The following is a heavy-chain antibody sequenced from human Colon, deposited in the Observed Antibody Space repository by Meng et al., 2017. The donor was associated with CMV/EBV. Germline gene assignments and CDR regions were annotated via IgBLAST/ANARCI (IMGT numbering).Heavy chain of an antibody. CDR1: GFPLSDYY. D-gene: IGHD3-10*01. CDR3: ARGNTGGDFYFFGLDL. V-gene: IGHV3-11*01. J-gene: IGHJ6*02. CDR2: ISTSGSTV. Sequence: GESLKISCLASGFPLSDYYIMWIRQAPGKGLEYVAYISTSGSTVYYADSVMGRLTISRDNINNVVTLHMASLRGDDAGVYYCARGNTGGDFYFFGLDLWGQGTTVTVSS.